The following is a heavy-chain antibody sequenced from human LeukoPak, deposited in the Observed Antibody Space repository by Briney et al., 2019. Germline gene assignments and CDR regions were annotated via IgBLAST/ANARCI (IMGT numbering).Heavy chain of an antibody. Sequence: SVKVSCKASGGTFSSYATSWVRQAPGQGLEWMGGIIPIFGTANYAQKFQGRVTITTDESTSTAYMELSSLRSEDTAVYYCALRSVATSCCYTRHFHDAFDIWGQGTMVTVSS. CDR3: ALRSVATSCCYTRHFHDAFDI. D-gene: IGHD2-2*02. CDR1: GGTFSSYA. CDR2: IIPIFGTA. V-gene: IGHV1-69*05. J-gene: IGHJ3*02.